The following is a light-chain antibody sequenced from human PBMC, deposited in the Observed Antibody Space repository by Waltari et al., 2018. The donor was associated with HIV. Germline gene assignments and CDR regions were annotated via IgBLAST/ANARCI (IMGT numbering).Light chain of an antibody. CDR2: SHN. Sequence: QSVLTQPPSASGTPGQRVTISCSGSSSNIGRNSVYWHQPRPGTGPKLLIYSHNQRPSGVPDRFSGSKSGTSASLAINGFRSEDEADYYCAAWNDSLSGYVFGTGTKVTV. CDR1: SSNIGRNS. J-gene: IGLJ1*01. V-gene: IGLV1-47*02. CDR3: AAWNDSLSGYV.